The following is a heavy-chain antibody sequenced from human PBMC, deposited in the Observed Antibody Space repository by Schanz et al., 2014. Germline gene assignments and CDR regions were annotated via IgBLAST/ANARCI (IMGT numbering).Heavy chain of an antibody. J-gene: IGHJ4*02. D-gene: IGHD5-12*01. CDR3: ASPSGYSDYGTYFDF. CDR2: LSGSGGST. CDR1: GFTFSSYG. V-gene: IGHV3-23*04. Sequence: EVQLVESGGGLVQPGGSLRLSCVASGFTFSSYGMHWVRQAPGKGLEWVSALSGSGGSTYYADSVKGRFTISRDNSRNTLYLQMNSLRTEDTAVYYCASPSGYSDYGTYFDFWGQGTLVTVSS.